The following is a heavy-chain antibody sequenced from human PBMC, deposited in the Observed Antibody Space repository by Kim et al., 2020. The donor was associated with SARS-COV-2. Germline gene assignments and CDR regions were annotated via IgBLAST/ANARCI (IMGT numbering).Heavy chain of an antibody. CDR2: ISYDGSNK. CDR1: GFTFSSYG. J-gene: IGHJ6*03. Sequence: GGSLRLSCAASGFTFSSYGMHWVRQAPGKGLEWVAVISYDGSNKYYADSVKGRFTISRDNSKNTLYLQMNSLRAEDTAVYYCAKVAVRVSYDFWSGYTHRDQDYYYYMDVWGKGTTVTVSS. D-gene: IGHD3-3*01. V-gene: IGHV3-30*18. CDR3: AKVAVRVSYDFWSGYTHRDQDYYYYMDV.